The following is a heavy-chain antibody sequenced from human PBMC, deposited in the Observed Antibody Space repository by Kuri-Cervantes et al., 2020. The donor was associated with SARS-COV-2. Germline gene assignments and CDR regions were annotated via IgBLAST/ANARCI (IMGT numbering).Heavy chain of an antibody. D-gene: IGHD2-21*01. J-gene: IGHJ3*02. CDR1: GFAFTSAW. CDR2: IRNKDGKYST. V-gene: IGHV3-72*01. Sequence: GESLKISCATSGFAFTSAWMNWVRQAPGRGLEWVGRIRNKDGKYSTEYAASVRGRFTISRDDSKKSLYLQMNSLQTEDTAVYYCTSLQRIPLFDIWGQGTVVTVSS. CDR3: TSLQRIPLFDI.